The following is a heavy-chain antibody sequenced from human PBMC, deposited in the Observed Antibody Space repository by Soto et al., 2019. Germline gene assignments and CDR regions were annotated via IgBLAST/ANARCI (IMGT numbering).Heavy chain of an antibody. Sequence: GGSLRLSCAASGFNVTSNYMTWVRQAPGKGLECVSVIYAGGNTYYPDSVKGRFTISSDNSKNTLFLQMNNLRAEDTAVYYCARVTTFYDILTSSYALNYFDYWGQGTRVTVSS. CDR1: GFNVTSNY. J-gene: IGHJ4*02. CDR2: IYAGGNT. V-gene: IGHV3-53*01. D-gene: IGHD3-9*01. CDR3: ARVTTFYDILTSSYALNYFDY.